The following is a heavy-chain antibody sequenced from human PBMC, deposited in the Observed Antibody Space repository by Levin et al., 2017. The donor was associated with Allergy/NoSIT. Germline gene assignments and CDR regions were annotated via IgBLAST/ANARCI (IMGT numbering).Heavy chain of an antibody. CDR2: ISWNSGSI. Sequence: SLKISCAASGFTFDDYAMHWVRQAPGKGLEWVSGISWNSGSIGYADSVKGRFTISRDNAKNSLYLQMNSLRAEDTALYYCAKDVYYYGSGSFDPWGQGTLVTVSS. J-gene: IGHJ5*02. CDR1: GFTFDDYA. D-gene: IGHD3-10*01. V-gene: IGHV3-9*01. CDR3: AKDVYYYGSGSFDP.